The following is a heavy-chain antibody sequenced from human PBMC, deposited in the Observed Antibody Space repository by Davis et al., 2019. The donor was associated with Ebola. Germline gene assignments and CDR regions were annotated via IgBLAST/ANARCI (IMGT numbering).Heavy chain of an antibody. J-gene: IGHJ6*02. D-gene: IGHD3-16*01. CDR1: GFTVSSNY. Sequence: EPLKIPCAASGFTVSSNYMSRVRQAPGKGLEWVSVIYSGGSTYYADSVKGRFTISRHHSKNTLYIQINSLRAEDTAVYYCARVGASVAYYYYYGMDVWGQGTTVTVSS. CDR2: IYSGGST. V-gene: IGHV3-53*04. CDR3: ARVGASVAYYYYYGMDV.